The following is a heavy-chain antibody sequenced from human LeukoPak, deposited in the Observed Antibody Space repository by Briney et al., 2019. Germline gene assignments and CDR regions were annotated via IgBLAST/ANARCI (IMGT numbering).Heavy chain of an antibody. J-gene: IGHJ3*02. CDR2: INPNSGGT. V-gene: IGHV1-2*02. CDR1: GYTFIDYN. CDR3: ARPEYDFWSGYPFDAFDI. Sequence: ASVKVSCKASGYTFIDYNVHWVRQAPGQGLEWMGWINPNSGGTNYAQKFQGRVTMTRDTSISTAYMELSRLRSDDTAVYYCARPEYDFWSGYPFDAFDIWGQGTMVTVSS. D-gene: IGHD3-3*01.